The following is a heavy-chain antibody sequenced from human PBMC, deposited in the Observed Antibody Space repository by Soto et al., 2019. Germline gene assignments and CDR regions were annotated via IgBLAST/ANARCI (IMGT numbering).Heavy chain of an antibody. V-gene: IGHV2-5*02. CDR2: IYWDDDK. D-gene: IGHD1-1*01. Sequence: SGPTLVNPTQTLTLTCTFSGFSLSTNGVGVGWIRQPPGKALEWLALIYWDDDKRYSPSLKGRLTITKDTSKNQVVLTMTSMDPVDTATYYCAHRVGGCCSDWNAGVFDLWGQGTMVTVSS. J-gene: IGHJ3*01. CDR1: GFSLSTNGVG. CDR3: AHRVGGCCSDWNAGVFDL.